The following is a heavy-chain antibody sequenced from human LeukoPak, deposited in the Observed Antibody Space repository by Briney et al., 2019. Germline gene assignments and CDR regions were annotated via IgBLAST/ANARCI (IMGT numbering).Heavy chain of an antibody. V-gene: IGHV4-34*01. CDR3: ASIPTATHLDDSRGYDDY. CDR1: GGSFSGYY. Sequence: PSETLSLTCAVYGGSFSGYYWSWIRQPPGKGLEWIGEINHSGSNNYNPSLRSRVTISVETPKNQFTLKLSPVTAAETLSYSCASIPTATHLDDSRGYDDYWGQETLVTVSS. D-gene: IGHD3-22*01. J-gene: IGHJ4*02. CDR2: INHSGSN.